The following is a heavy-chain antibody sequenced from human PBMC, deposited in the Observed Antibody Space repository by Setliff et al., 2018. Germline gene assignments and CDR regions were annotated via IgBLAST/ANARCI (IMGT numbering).Heavy chain of an antibody. CDR3: ARDSGSGFLDY. D-gene: IGHD3-10*01. CDR1: GYTFTTYG. Sequence: ASVKVSCKASGYTFTTYGVAWVRQAPGQGLEWLGWISAYNGNNIYAQNLQGRVTMTTDTSTSTAYMELRSLRSDDTAVYYCARDSGSGFLDYWGQGTLVTVSS. J-gene: IGHJ4*02. V-gene: IGHV1-18*01. CDR2: ISAYNGNN.